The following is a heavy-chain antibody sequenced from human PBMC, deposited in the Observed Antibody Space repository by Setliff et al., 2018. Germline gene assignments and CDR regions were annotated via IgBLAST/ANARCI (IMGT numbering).Heavy chain of an antibody. V-gene: IGHV4-34*01. CDR2: INHSGST. CDR3: ARVRVVYYYYGMDV. Sequence: SETLSLTCAVYGGSFSGYYWSWIRQPPGKGLEWIGEINHSGSTNYNPSLKSRVTISVDPSKNQFSLKLSSVTAADTAVYYCARVRVVYYYYGMDVWGQGTTVTVSS. D-gene: IGHD3-3*01. CDR1: GGSFSGYY. J-gene: IGHJ6*02.